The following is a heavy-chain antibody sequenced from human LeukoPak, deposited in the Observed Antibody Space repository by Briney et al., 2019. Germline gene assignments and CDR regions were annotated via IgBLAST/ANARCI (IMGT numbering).Heavy chain of an antibody. CDR2: ISYSGRS. CDR3: TRSHGGY. Sequence: SETLSLTCTVSGGFVSSTAYYWGWVRQSPVKGLEWIGYISYSGRSYYTPSLKSRVTITVDTSKNQFSLNLNSVTAADTAVYYCTRSHGGYWGQGTLVTVSS. CDR1: GGFVSSTAYY. D-gene: IGHD3-10*01. V-gene: IGHV4-39*01. J-gene: IGHJ4*02.